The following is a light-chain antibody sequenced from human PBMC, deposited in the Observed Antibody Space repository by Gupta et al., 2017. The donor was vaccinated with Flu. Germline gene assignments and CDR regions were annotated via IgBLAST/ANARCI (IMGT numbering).Light chain of an antibody. CDR2: GAY. V-gene: IGKV3-20*01. Sequence: DIVLTKSPGTLSLSPGERATLSCRASQSVGTNYVAWYQKKSGQAPRLLIYGAYRRATGIPDRFSGRGSGTEFTLTISRLEPEDFAVYYCQQYSSSPSFGPGTKVDIK. CDR3: QQYSSSPS. CDR1: QSVGTNY. J-gene: IGKJ3*01.